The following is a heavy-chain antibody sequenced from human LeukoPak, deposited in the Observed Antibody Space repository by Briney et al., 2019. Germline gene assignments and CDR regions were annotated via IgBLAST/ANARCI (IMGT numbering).Heavy chain of an antibody. CDR3: ARGTQGSWYVPYYYYYGMDV. V-gene: IGHV4-4*07. CDR2: IYTIGST. CDR1: VGSISSYY. Sequence: SETRSLTCTVSVGSISSYYWSGIRQPAGKGRGGIGGIYTIGSTNYNPSLKSRVTMSVDTSKNQFSLKLSSVTAADTAVYYCARGTQGSWYVPYYYYYGMDVWGQGTTVTVSS. J-gene: IGHJ6*02. D-gene: IGHD6-13*01.